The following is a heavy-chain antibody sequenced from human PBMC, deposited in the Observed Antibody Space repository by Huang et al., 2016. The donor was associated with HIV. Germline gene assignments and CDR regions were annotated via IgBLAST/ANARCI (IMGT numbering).Heavy chain of an antibody. J-gene: IGHJ4*02. CDR3: ARLPGSITMIRGVITDPY. V-gene: IGHV4-39*02. Sequence: QLQLQESGPGLVKPSETLSLTCTVSGGSIRSDNYYWGWIRQPPGKGLEWIGSIYYSGGPDYNPSLKRRVTITVDTSKNHFSLRMRSVTAADTAVYYCARLPGSITMIRGVITDPYWGQGTLVTVSS. CDR1: GGSIRSDNYY. CDR2: IYYSGGP. D-gene: IGHD3-10*01.